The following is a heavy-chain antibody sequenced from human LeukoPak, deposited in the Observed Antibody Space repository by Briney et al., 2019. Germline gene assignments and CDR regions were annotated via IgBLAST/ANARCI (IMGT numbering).Heavy chain of an antibody. D-gene: IGHD3-16*01. CDR1: GGTFSSYA. CDR2: IIPIFGTA. CDR3: ARGSYIYTHFGAASWFDP. J-gene: IGHJ5*02. Sequence: GSSVKVSCKASGGTFSSYAISWVRQAPGQGLEWMGGIIPIFGTANYAQKFQGRVTITTDESTSTAYMELSSLRSEDTAVYYCARGSYIYTHFGAASWFDPWGQGTLVTVSS. V-gene: IGHV1-69*05.